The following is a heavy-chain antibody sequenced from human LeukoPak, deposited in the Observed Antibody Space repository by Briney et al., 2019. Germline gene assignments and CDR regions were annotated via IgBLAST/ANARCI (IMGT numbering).Heavy chain of an antibody. CDR3: ARGFGSSWYLADAFDI. D-gene: IGHD6-13*01. CDR2: INHSGST. V-gene: IGHV4-34*01. Sequence: SETLSLTCAVYGGSFSGYYWSWIRQPPGKGLEWIGEINHSGSTNYNPSLKSRVTISVDTSKNQFSLKLSSVTAADTAVYYCARGFGSSWYLADAFDIWGQGKMVTVSS. J-gene: IGHJ3*02. CDR1: GGSFSGYY.